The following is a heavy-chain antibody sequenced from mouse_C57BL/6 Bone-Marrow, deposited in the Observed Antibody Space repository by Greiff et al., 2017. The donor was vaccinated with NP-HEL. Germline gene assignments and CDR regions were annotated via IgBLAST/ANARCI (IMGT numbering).Heavy chain of an antibody. V-gene: IGHV1-69*01. J-gene: IGHJ2*01. CDR3: ARWYYFDY. Sequence: VQLQQPGAELVMPGASVKLSCKASGYTFTSYWMHWVKQRPGQGLEWIGEIDPSDSYTNYNQKFKGKSTLTVDKSSSTAYMQLSSLTSEDSAVYYCARWYYFDYWGQGTTLTVSS. CDR2: IDPSDSYT. CDR1: GYTFTSYW.